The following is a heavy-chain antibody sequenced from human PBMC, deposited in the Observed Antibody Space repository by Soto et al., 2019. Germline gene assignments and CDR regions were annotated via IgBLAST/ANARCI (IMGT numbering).Heavy chain of an antibody. CDR2: ISAYNGNT. CDR3: ARADILVLSAAGVNWFDP. D-gene: IGHD2-2*01. V-gene: IGHV1-18*04. J-gene: IGHJ5*02. CDR1: GYTLRSYG. Sequence: ASVKVACQASGYTLRSYGINWLRQAPGHGLEWMGWISAYNGNTNYAQKLQGRVTMTTDTSTSTAYMELRSLRSDDTAVYYCARADILVLSAAGVNWFDPWGQGTLVTVSS.